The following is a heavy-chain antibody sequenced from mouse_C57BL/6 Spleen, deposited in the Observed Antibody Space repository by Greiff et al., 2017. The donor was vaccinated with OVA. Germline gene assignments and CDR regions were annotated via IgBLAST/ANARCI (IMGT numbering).Heavy chain of an antibody. J-gene: IGHJ4*01. V-gene: IGHV5-17*01. CDR2: IRRGSSTI. D-gene: IGHD2-3*01. CDR3: ASRGYYEGYAMDY. Sequence: EVQGVESGGGLVKPGGSLKLSCAASGFTFSAYGMHWVRQAPGKGLEWVAYIRRGSSTISYADTVKGRFTISVANAKNTVFLQMTSLRSEDTAMYDCASRGYYEGYAMDYWGQGTSVTVSS. CDR1: GFTFSAYG.